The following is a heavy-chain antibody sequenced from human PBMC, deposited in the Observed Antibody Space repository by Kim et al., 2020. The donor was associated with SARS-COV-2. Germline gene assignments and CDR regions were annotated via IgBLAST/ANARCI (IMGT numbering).Heavy chain of an antibody. Sequence: GGSLRLSCAASGFTFSSYGMHWVRQAPGKGLEWVAVIWYDGSNKYYADSVKGRLTISRDNSKNTLYLQMNSLRAEDTAVYYCARDFNTYSSSWYYYYYYGMDVWGQGTTVTVSS. CDR1: GFTFSSYG. CDR3: ARDFNTYSSSWYYYYYYGMDV. D-gene: IGHD6-13*01. CDR2: IWYDGSNK. V-gene: IGHV3-33*01. J-gene: IGHJ6*02.